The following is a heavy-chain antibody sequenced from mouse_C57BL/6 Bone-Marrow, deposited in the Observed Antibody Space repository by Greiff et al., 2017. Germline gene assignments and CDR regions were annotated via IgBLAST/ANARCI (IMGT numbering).Heavy chain of an antibody. CDR3: ARNGYGLYAMDY. CDR1: GFSLTSYG. J-gene: IGHJ4*01. D-gene: IGHD1-1*02. Sequence: VMLVESGPGLVQPSQSLSITCTVSGFSLTSYGVHWVRQSPGKGLEWLGVIWSGGSTDYNAAFISRLSISKDNSKSQVFFKMNSQQADDTAIYYCARNGYGLYAMDYWGQGTSVTVSS. V-gene: IGHV2-2*01. CDR2: IWSGGST.